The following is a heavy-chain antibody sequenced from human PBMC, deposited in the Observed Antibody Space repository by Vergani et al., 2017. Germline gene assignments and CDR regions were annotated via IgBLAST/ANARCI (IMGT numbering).Heavy chain of an antibody. D-gene: IGHD3-10*01. J-gene: IGHJ5*02. V-gene: IGHV5-51*01. CDR3: ARRRHSGSYFWAPNWSDP. Sequence: EVQLVQSGAEVKKPGESLKISCKGSGYIFSNYWIVWVRQMPGKGLEWMAVIYPLNSETVYSPSFQGQVTISADKSINTAYLQWSSLKATDTAMYYCARRRHSGSYFWAPNWSDPWGQGTLVTVSS. CDR2: IYPLNSET. CDR1: GYIFSNYW.